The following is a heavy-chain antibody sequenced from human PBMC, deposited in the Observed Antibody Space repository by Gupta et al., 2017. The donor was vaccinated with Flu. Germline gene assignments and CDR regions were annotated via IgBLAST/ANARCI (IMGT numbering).Heavy chain of an antibody. V-gene: IGHV3-21*01. CDR3: ARGWVVAVANNFDY. CDR2: ISSSSSYI. Sequence: QAPGKGLGCVSSISSSSSYIYYADSVKGRFTISRDNAKNSLYLQMSSLRAEDTAVYYCARGWVVAVANNFDYWGQGTLVTVSS. J-gene: IGHJ4*02. D-gene: IGHD6-19*01.